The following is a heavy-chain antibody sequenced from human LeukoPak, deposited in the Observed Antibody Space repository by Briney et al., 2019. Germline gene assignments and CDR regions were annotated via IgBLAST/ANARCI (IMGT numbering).Heavy chain of an antibody. Sequence: SETLSLTCSVSGGSITNGYFWSWIRQHPGKGLEWIGYIYHNGGTYYNPSLQSRVTISVDTSKNQFSLRLTSVTAADSAVYYCARVGPVVSAADLNWFDPWGQGTLVTVSS. CDR1: GGSITNGYF. J-gene: IGHJ5*02. D-gene: IGHD2-2*01. CDR2: IYHNGGT. CDR3: ARVGPVVSAADLNWFDP. V-gene: IGHV4-31*03.